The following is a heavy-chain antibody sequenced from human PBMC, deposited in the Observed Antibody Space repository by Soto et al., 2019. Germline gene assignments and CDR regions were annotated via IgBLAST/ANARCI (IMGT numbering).Heavy chain of an antibody. CDR2: ISGSGDRT. V-gene: IGHV3-23*01. J-gene: IGHJ5*02. Sequence: EMQLLESGGGLVQPGGSLRLSCTASTVTFSNYAMSWVRQAPGKGLEWVSAISGSGDRTFYADSQKGRFTISRDNSKKTPYLQINSLRVEDTAVDFCAKGFSGSRYYTWFDPWGQGNLVTVSS. CDR3: AKGFSGSRYYTWFDP. D-gene: IGHD2-15*01. CDR1: TVTFSNYA.